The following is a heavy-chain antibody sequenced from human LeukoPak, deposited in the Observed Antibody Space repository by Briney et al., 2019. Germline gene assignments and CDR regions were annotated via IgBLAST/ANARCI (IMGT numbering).Heavy chain of an antibody. Sequence: SETLSLTCTVSGDSISGFYWSWIRQAAGKGLEWIGHIYTSGSTNYNPSLKSRVTMSVDVSKNQFSLKLRSVTAADTAVYYCARDVVAARGSFDYWGQGTLVTVSS. CDR2: IYTSGST. V-gene: IGHV4-4*07. J-gene: IGHJ4*02. D-gene: IGHD2-2*01. CDR1: GDSISGFY. CDR3: ARDVVAARGSFDY.